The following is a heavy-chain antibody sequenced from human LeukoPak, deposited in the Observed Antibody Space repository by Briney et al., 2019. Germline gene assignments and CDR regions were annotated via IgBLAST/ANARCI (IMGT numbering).Heavy chain of an antibody. CDR2: INPSGDNT. J-gene: IGHJ5*02. V-gene: IGHV1-46*01. CDR1: GYTFTKNF. CDR3: ARDNSVGDSAWWFDP. D-gene: IGHD5-12*01. Sequence: ASVKVSCKASGYTFTKNFMHWVRQAPGQGREWMGIINPSGDNTWYAQKFQGRVTMTRDMATSTDYMEVSSLRSEDTAVYYCARDNSVGDSAWWFDPWGQGTLVTVSS.